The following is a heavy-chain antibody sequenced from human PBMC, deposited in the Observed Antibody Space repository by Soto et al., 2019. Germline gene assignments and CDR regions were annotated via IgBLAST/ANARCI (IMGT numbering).Heavy chain of an antibody. J-gene: IGHJ4*02. CDR2: VTNKGGST. CDR3: TKLIGPTGY. CDR1: GFTFSSFA. D-gene: IGHD3-16*01. V-gene: IGHV3-23*01. Sequence: EVQLLESGGGLAQPGGSLRLSCAASGFTFSSFAMSWVRQAPGKGLGWVSGVTNKGGSTYYADSAKGRFTISRDNSKNTLYLQMNSLRAGDTAVYYCTKLIGPTGYWGQGTLVTVSS.